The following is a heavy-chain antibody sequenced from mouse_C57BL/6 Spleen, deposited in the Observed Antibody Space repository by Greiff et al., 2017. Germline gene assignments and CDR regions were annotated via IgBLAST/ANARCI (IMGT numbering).Heavy chain of an antibody. CDR3: ARFGGNSPWFAY. Sequence: QVQLQQSGAELARPGASVKLSCKASGYTFTSYGISWVKQRTGQGLEWIGEIYPRSGNTYYNEKFKGKATLTADKSSSTAYMELRSLTSEDSAVYFCARFGGNSPWFAYWGQGTLVTVSA. D-gene: IGHD3-1*01. CDR1: GYTFTSYG. CDR2: IYPRSGNT. J-gene: IGHJ3*01. V-gene: IGHV1-81*01.